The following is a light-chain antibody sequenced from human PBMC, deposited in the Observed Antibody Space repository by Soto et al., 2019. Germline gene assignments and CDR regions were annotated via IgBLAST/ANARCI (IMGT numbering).Light chain of an antibody. Sequence: EIVLTQSPATLSLSPGERATLSCRASQSISNYLAWYQQKPGQAPRFLIYDASYRATGIPARFSGSGSGTDFTLTISSLEPEDFAVYYCQQRANWPPLTFGGGTRVEVK. CDR1: QSISNY. V-gene: IGKV3-11*01. CDR3: QQRANWPPLT. CDR2: DAS. J-gene: IGKJ4*01.